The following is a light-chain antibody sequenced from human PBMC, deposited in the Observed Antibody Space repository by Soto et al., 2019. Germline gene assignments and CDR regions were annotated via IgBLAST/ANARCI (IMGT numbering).Light chain of an antibody. V-gene: IGKV3-15*01. J-gene: IGKJ3*01. Sequence: EIVMTQSPATLSVSPGERATLSCRASQSISSNLAWYQQKPGQAPRLLIYGASTRATGIPATFSGSGSGTDFTLTISSLHSEEFAVYYCHHYNNWPFTFGPGTKVDIK. CDR1: QSISSN. CDR2: GAS. CDR3: HHYNNWPFT.